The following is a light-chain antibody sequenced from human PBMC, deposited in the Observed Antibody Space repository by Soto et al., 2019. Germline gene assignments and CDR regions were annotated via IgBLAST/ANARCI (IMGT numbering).Light chain of an antibody. CDR3: QQYAISLT. CDR2: GAS. CDR1: QTVSNNY. V-gene: IGKV3-20*01. Sequence: EIVLTQSPGTLALSPGERATLSCWASQTVSNNYLAWYQHKPGQAPRLLIYGASSRATGIPDRFSGSGSGTYFLLTISTVAPGDFALYLGQQYAISLTFGQGTKVEIK. J-gene: IGKJ1*01.